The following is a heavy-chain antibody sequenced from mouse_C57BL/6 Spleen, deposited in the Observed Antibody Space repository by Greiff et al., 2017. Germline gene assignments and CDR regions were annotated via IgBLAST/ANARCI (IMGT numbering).Heavy chain of an antibody. Sequence: VQLQQSGAELVKPGASVKLSCKASGYTFTEYTIHWVKQRSGQGLEWIGWFYPGSGSIKYNEKFKDKATLTADKSSSTVYMELSRLTSEDSAVYFCARHEDDYYDYDETGYYCDYWGQGTTRTVSS. CDR2: FYPGSGSI. J-gene: IGHJ2*01. D-gene: IGHD2-4*01. CDR3: ARHEDDYYDYDETGYYCDY. CDR1: GYTFTEYT. V-gene: IGHV1-62-2*01.